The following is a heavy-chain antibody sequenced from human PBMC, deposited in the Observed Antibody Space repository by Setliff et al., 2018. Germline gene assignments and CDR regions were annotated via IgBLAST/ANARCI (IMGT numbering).Heavy chain of an antibody. CDR2: ISVYNGNT. CDR3: AREGVDTRSSTDYRYYMDV. CDR1: GYTFTSYG. V-gene: IGHV1-18*01. J-gene: IGHJ6*03. D-gene: IGHD5-18*01. Sequence: ASVKVSCKASGYTFTSYGFSWVRQAPGQGLEWMGRISVYNGNTNYGQKYQGRVTIITDESTSTAYMELSSLRSEDTAVYFCAREGVDTRSSTDYRYYMDVWGKGTTVTVSS.